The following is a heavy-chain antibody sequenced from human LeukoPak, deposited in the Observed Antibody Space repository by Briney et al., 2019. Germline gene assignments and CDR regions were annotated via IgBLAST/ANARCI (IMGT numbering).Heavy chain of an antibody. D-gene: IGHD3-10*01. J-gene: IGHJ4*02. CDR1: GHSFTSYW. V-gene: IGHV5-51*01. Sequence: GESLKISCKGSGHSFTSYWIGWVRQMPGKGLEWMGIIYPGDSDTRYSPSFQGQVTISADKSISTAYLQWSSLKASDTAMYYCARSTMVRGVTRTYYFDYWGQGTLVTVSS. CDR3: ARSTMVRGVTRTYYFDY. CDR2: IYPGDSDT.